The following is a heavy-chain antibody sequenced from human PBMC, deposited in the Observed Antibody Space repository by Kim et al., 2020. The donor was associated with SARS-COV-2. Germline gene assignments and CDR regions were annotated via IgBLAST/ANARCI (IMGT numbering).Heavy chain of an antibody. Sequence: GGSLRLSCAASGFTFSSSGMHWVRQAPGKGLEWVAVISYDGSNKYYADSVKGRFTISRDNSKNTLYLQMNSLRAEDTAVYYCARDLNSSSWPDKLDYWGQGTLVTVSS. CDR1: GFTFSSSG. V-gene: IGHV3-33*05. CDR3: ARDLNSSSWPDKLDY. D-gene: IGHD6-13*01. J-gene: IGHJ4*02. CDR2: ISYDGSNK.